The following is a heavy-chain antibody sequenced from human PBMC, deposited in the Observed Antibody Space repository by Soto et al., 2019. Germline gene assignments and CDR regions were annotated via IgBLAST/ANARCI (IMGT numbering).Heavy chain of an antibody. CDR1: GFTFSSYG. V-gene: IGHV3-30*18. CDR2: ISYDGSNK. D-gene: IGHD4-17*01. CDR3: AKDLSSPNGENYFDY. Sequence: QVQLVESGGGVVQPGRSLRLSCAASGFTFSSYGMHWVRQAPGKGLEWVAVISYDGSNKYYADSVKGRFTISRDNSKNKLYLQMNSLRAEDTAVYYCAKDLSSPNGENYFDYWGQGTLVTVSS. J-gene: IGHJ4*02.